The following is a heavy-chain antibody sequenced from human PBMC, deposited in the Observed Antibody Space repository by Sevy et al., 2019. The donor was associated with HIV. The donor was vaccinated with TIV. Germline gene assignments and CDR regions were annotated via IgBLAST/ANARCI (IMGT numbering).Heavy chain of an antibody. V-gene: IGHV3-15*01. CDR3: TTHGPGGRLFGY. CDR2: IKSKTDGGTT. D-gene: IGHD3-16*01. J-gene: IGHJ4*02. Sequence: LSLTCAASGFTFSNAWMSWVRQAPGKGLEWVGRIKSKTDGGTTDYAAPVKGRFTISRDDSKNTLYLQMNSLKTEDTAVYYCTTHGPGGRLFGYWGQGTLVTDSS. CDR1: GFTFSNAW.